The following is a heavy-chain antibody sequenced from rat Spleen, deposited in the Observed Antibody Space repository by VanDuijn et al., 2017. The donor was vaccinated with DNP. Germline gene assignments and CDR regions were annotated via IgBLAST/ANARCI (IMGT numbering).Heavy chain of an antibody. J-gene: IGHJ1*01. V-gene: IGHV6-6*01. CDR2: IKAKSHKYAT. CDR3: ATYYGYNYWYFDF. Sequence: EVQVLESGGGLVQPGNSLKLSCATSGFTFSTAWMYWYRQFPEKRLEWVARIKAKSHKYATDYTESVKGRFTISRDDSKSSIYLQMNNLKEEDTAIYCCATYYGYNYWYFDFWGPGTMVTVSS. CDR1: GFTFSTAW. D-gene: IGHD1-9*01.